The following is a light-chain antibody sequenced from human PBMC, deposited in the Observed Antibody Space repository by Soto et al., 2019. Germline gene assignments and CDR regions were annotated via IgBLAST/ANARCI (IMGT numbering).Light chain of an antibody. J-gene: IGLJ2*01. CDR2: DNN. V-gene: IGLV1-51*01. CDR1: SSNIGNNY. Sequence: QLVLTQPPSVSAAPGQKVTISCSGSSSNIGNNYVSWYQQLPGTAPKLLIYDNNERPSGIPDRFSGSKSGTSATLGITGLQTGDEADYYCATWDFSLSAGVFGGGTKLTVL. CDR3: ATWDFSLSAGV.